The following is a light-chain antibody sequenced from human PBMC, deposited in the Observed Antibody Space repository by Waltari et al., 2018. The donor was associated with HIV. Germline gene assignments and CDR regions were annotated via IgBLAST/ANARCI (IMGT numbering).Light chain of an antibody. CDR3: QTWGTGIQV. J-gene: IGLJ3*02. Sequence: QLVVTQSPSASASLGASVKFTCTLSSTHSSYTIALHQQQPEKAPRSLMKLNSDGSYTRGDGIPDRFSGSSSGAERYLTISSLQSEDEADYYCQTWGTGIQVFGGGTKLTVL. CDR1: STHSSYT. V-gene: IGLV4-69*01. CDR2: LNSDGSY.